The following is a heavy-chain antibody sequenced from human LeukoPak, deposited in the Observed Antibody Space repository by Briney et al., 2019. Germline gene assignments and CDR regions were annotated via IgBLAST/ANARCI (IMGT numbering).Heavy chain of an antibody. V-gene: IGHV1-18*01. Sequence: GASVKVSCKASGYTFTSHYIHWVRQAPGQGLEWMGWISAYNGNTNYAQKLQGRVTMTTDTSTSTAYMELRSLRSDDTAVYYCARDLGIAAAPSWFDPWGQGTLVTVSS. J-gene: IGHJ5*02. CDR2: ISAYNGNT. CDR1: GYTFTSHY. D-gene: IGHD6-13*01. CDR3: ARDLGIAAAPSWFDP.